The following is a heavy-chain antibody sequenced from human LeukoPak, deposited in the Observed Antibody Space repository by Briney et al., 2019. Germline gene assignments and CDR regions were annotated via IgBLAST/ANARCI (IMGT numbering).Heavy chain of an antibody. Sequence: GGSLRLSCAASGFTFSSYAMHWVRQAPGKGLEWVAVISYDGSNKYYADSVKGRFTISRDNSKNTLYLQMNSLRAEDMALYYCAKDTGLYGDYGIDYWGQGTLVTVSS. CDR3: AKDTGLYGDYGIDY. V-gene: IGHV3-30*04. CDR2: ISYDGSNK. J-gene: IGHJ4*02. D-gene: IGHD4-17*01. CDR1: GFTFSSYA.